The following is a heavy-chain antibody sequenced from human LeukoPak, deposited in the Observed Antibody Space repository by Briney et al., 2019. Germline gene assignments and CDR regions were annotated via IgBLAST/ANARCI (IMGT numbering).Heavy chain of an antibody. J-gene: IGHJ4*02. CDR3: ARDSSYYAFDY. Sequence: GGSLRLSCAASGFTFSSYSMNWVRQAPGKGLEWVSSISSSSSYIYYADSVEGRFTISRDNAKNSLYLQMNSLRAEDTAVYYCARDSSYYAFDYWGQGTLVTVSS. V-gene: IGHV3-21*01. CDR2: ISSSSSYI. CDR1: GFTFSSYS. D-gene: IGHD3-10*01.